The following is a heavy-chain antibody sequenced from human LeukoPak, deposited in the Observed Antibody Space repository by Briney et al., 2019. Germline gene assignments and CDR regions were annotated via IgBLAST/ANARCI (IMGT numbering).Heavy chain of an antibody. V-gene: IGHV1-69*05. Sequence: ASVKVSCKASGGTFSSYAISWVRLAPGQGLEWMGRIIPIFGTANYAQKFQGRVTITTDESTSTAYMELSSLRSEDTAVYYCAREPVGYDFWSGYYTGVFDYWGQGTLVTVSS. CDR1: GGTFSSYA. CDR2: IIPIFGTA. J-gene: IGHJ4*02. CDR3: AREPVGYDFWSGYYTGVFDY. D-gene: IGHD3-3*01.